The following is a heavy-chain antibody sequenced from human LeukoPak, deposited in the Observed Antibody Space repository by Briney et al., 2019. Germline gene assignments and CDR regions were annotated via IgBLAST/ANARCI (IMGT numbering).Heavy chain of an antibody. J-gene: IGHJ3*02. D-gene: IGHD3-3*01. CDR3: ARVRILRVLEGSPSRSFDI. CDR1: GYTFTGYF. V-gene: IGHV1-2*02. Sequence: ASVKVSCKASGYTFTGYFMHWVRQAPGQGLEWMGWINPNSGGTNYAQKFQGRVTMTRDTSISTAYMELSRLRSDDTAVYYCARVRILRVLEGSPSRSFDIWGQGTMVTVSS. CDR2: INPNSGGT.